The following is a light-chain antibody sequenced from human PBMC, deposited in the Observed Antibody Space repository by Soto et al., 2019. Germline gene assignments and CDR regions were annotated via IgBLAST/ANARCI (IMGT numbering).Light chain of an antibody. CDR2: AAS. CDR3: QQSYGSPRT. CDR1: QSISTY. J-gene: IGKJ2*01. V-gene: IGKV1-39*01. Sequence: DIQMTQSPSSLSASVGDRVTITCRASQSISTYLNWYQQKPGKAPNLLISAASSLQSGVPSRFSGSGSGTDFTLTISSLQPEDFATYHCQQSYGSPRTFGQGTKLEI.